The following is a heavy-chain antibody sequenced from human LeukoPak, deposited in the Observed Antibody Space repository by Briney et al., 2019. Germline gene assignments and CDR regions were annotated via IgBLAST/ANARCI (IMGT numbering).Heavy chain of an antibody. V-gene: IGHV3-23*01. J-gene: IGHJ6*02. Sequence: GGSLRLSCAASGFTFSSYAMSWVRQAPGKGLEWVSAISGSGGSTYYADSVKGRFTISRDNAKNTLYLQMNSLRAEDTAVYYCARDRIVGATTYYYYYGMDVWGQGTTVTVSS. CDR2: ISGSGGST. D-gene: IGHD1-26*01. CDR1: GFTFSSYA. CDR3: ARDRIVGATTYYYYYGMDV.